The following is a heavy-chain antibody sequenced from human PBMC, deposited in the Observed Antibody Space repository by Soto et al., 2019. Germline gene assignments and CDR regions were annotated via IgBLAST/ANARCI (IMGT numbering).Heavy chain of an antibody. CDR3: VRQDGDNWFDS. Sequence: QLQLQESGPGLLKPSENLFLICTVSGFSLNSNNYYWAWIRQSPGEGVEWIGSVPYIGTTFYNPSVKSRVTISIDTSENNFSLHLMSVTAADTAVYYCVRQDGDNWFDSWGQGVPVSLSS. CDR2: VPYIGTT. V-gene: IGHV4-39*01. CDR1: GFSLNSNNYY. J-gene: IGHJ5*01. D-gene: IGHD2-8*01.